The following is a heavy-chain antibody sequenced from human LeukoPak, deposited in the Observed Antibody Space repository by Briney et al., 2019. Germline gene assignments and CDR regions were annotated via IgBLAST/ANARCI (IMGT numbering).Heavy chain of an antibody. D-gene: IGHD6-13*01. V-gene: IGHV3-23*01. CDR2: ISGSGSST. J-gene: IGHJ6*02. CDR3: AKGGYDSSSWYGYYYYYGMDV. CDR1: GFTFSSYA. Sequence: PGGSLRLSCAASGFTFSSYAISWVHQAPGKGLDWVSVISGSGSSTYYADSAKGRFTISRDNSKNTMYLQVNSLRAEDTAVYYCAKGGYDSSSWYGYYYYYGMDVWGQGTTVTVSS.